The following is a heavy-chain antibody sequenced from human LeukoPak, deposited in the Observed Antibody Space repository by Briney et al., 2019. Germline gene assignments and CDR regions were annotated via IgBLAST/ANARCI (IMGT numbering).Heavy chain of an antibody. J-gene: IGHJ3*02. CDR3: ARGRMRTTGTTDAFDI. CDR1: GGSLSGGSSF. CDR2: ISSSGST. Sequence: SQTLSLTCTVSGGSLSGGSSFWRWVRQPAGTGLEWIGRISSSGSTNYNPSLKSRVTISVDTSKNQFSLKLSSVTAADTAVYYCARGRMRTTGTTDAFDIWGQGTMVTVSS. D-gene: IGHD1-1*01. V-gene: IGHV4-61*02.